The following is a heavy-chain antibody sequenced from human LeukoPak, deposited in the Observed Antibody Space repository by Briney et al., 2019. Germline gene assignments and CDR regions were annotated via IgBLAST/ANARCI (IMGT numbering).Heavy chain of an antibody. D-gene: IGHD2-15*01. J-gene: IGHJ4*02. Sequence: ASVKVSCKASGYTFTGYYMHWVRQAPGQGLEWMGWINPNSGGTNYAQKFQGRVTMTRDTSISTAYMELSRLRSDDTAVYYCAREAEDCSGPVDYWGQGTLVTVSS. CDR2: INPNSGGT. CDR3: AREAEDCSGPVDY. V-gene: IGHV1-2*02. CDR1: GYTFTGYY.